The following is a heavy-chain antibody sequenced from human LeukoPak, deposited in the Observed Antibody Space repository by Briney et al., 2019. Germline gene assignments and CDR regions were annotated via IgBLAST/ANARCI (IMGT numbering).Heavy chain of an antibody. Sequence: PSETLSLTCTVSGGSISGYYWSWIRQPAGKGLELIGRIYTSEITNYNPSLKSRVIMSVDTSKNQFSLKLNSVTAADTAVYYCARALSRSSSWEFDPWGQGILVTVSS. D-gene: IGHD6-13*01. CDR2: IYTSEIT. V-gene: IGHV4-4*07. CDR1: GGSISGYY. CDR3: ARALSRSSSWEFDP. J-gene: IGHJ5*02.